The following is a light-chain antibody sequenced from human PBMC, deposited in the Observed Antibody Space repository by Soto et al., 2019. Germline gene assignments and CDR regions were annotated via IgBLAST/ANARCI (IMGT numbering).Light chain of an antibody. Sequence: QAVVTQPPSVSGAPGQRVTISCTGNSSNIGAGYDVHWYQQLPGTAPKLLIYGNSNRPSGVPDRFSGSKSGTSASLAITGLQAEDEADYYCQSYDSSLSVVVFGGGTKVTVL. CDR2: GNS. CDR1: SSNIGAGYD. CDR3: QSYDSSLSVVV. J-gene: IGLJ2*01. V-gene: IGLV1-40*01.